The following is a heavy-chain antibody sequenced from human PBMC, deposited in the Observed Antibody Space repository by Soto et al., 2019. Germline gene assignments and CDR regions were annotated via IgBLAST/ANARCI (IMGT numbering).Heavy chain of an antibody. CDR2: ISHSGST. CDR3: ARGYDSSDTYPPLLEY. J-gene: IGHJ4*02. D-gene: IGHD3-22*01. V-gene: IGHV4-34*01. CDR1: GGSLSGYY. Sequence: PSEPRSLTCAVYGGSLSGYYWSWIRQSPGKGLEWIGEISHSGSTNYNPSLKSRVTISVATSKNQFSLRLSSVAAADTAVYYCARGYDSSDTYPPLLEYWGKGALVSVSS.